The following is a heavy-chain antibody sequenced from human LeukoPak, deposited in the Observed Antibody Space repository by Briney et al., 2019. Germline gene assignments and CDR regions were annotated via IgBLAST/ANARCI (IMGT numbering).Heavy chain of an antibody. V-gene: IGHV3-15*01. Sequence: KPGGSLRLSCAASGFSFSNAWMSWVRQAPGKGLEWVGRIKSNTDGGTTDYAAPVKGRFSSSRDDSKNTLYLQMSSLKSEDTAVYYCTTRLLYFGELLSDFDYWGQGILVTVSS. D-gene: IGHD3-10*01. CDR2: IKSNTDGGTT. CDR1: GFSFSNAW. J-gene: IGHJ4*02. CDR3: TTRLLYFGELLSDFDY.